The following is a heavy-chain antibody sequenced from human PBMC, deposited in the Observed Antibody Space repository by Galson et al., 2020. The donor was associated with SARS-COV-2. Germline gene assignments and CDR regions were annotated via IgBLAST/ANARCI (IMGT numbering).Heavy chain of an antibody. D-gene: IGHD5-18*01. CDR1: GFTFSSYA. V-gene: IGHV3-30*04. Sequence: GESLKISCAASGFTFSSYAMHWVRQAPGKGLEWVAVISYDGSNKYYADSVKGRFTISRDNSKNTLYLQMNSLRAEDTAVYYCARAWIQLWSGIFDPWGQGTLVTVSS. J-gene: IGHJ5*02. CDR2: ISYDGSNK. CDR3: ARAWIQLWSGIFDP.